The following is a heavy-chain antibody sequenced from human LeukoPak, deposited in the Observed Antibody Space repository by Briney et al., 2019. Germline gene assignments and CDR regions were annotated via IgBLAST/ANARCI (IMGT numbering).Heavy chain of an antibody. CDR1: GFTFSSYW. J-gene: IGHJ4*02. D-gene: IGHD3-3*01. CDR2: IKQDGSEK. Sequence: GGSLRLSCAASGFTFSSYWMSWVRQAPGKGLEWVANIKQDGSEKYYVDSVKGRFTISRDNAKNSLYLQMNSLRAEDTAVYYCAKELEQYDFWSGHPQGYYFDYWGQGTLVTVSS. CDR3: AKELEQYDFWSGHPQGYYFDY. V-gene: IGHV3-7*03.